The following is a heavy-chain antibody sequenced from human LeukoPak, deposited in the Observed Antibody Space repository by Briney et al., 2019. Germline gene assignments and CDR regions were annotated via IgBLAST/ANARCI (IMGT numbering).Heavy chain of an antibody. D-gene: IGHD4-11*01. CDR1: DDSITMYY. CDR3: ARGRVSSSTWYSTYYYFFYMDF. V-gene: IGHV4-59*01. Sequence: PSETLSLTCTVSDDSITMYYWTWIRQPPGKGLEWIGYVDHTGSTKFNPSLNGRVSISSDTSNNFFSLRLRSVTAADTAVYFCARGRVSSSTWYSTYYYFFYMDFWGKGTTVTVSS. CDR2: VDHTGST. J-gene: IGHJ6*03.